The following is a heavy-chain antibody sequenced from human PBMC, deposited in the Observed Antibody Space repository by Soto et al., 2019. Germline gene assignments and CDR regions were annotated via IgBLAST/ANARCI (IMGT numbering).Heavy chain of an antibody. Sequence: GESLKISCKGSGYSFTSYWIGWVRQMPGKGLEWMGIIYPGDSETRYSPSFQGQVTSTADKSISNAYLQWSSLKASDTAMYYCAMGGWLHSLGTDAFDIWGQGTMVTVSS. V-gene: IGHV5-51*01. J-gene: IGHJ3*02. CDR3: AMGGWLHSLGTDAFDI. D-gene: IGHD5-12*01. CDR2: IYPGDSET. CDR1: GYSFTSYW.